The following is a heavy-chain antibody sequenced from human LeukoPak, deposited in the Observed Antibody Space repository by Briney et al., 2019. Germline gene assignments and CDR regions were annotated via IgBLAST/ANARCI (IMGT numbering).Heavy chain of an antibody. CDR2: ISSSSSYI. J-gene: IGHJ6*02. CDR3: ARDKRPLYGMDV. CDR1: GFTFSSYS. Sequence: GGSLRLSCAASGFTFSSYSMNWVRQAPGKGLEWVSSISSSSSYIYYADSVKGRFTISRDNAKNSLYLQMNSLRAEDTAVYYCARDKRPLYGMDVWGQGTTVTVSS. V-gene: IGHV3-21*01.